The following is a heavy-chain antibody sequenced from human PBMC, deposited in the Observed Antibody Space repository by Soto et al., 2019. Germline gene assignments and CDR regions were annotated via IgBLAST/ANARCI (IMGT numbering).Heavy chain of an antibody. Sequence: QVQLVESGGGVVQPGRSLRFSCAASGFTFSNYGMHWVRQAPGKGLEWVAVISADGSNKFYVDSVKGRFTISRDNSKNTVYRKMNGLRVEDRAVYYCAKDRGSAWNYYGLAAWGQGPTVTVS. CDR2: ISADGSNK. J-gene: IGHJ6*02. D-gene: IGHD6-19*01. CDR1: GFTFSNYG. CDR3: AKDRGSAWNYYGLAA. V-gene: IGHV3-30*18.